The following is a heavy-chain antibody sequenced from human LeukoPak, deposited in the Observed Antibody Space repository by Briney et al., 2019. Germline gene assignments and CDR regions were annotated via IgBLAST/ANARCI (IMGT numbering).Heavy chain of an antibody. V-gene: IGHV4-38-2*02. D-gene: IGHD1-26*01. Sequence: SETLSLTCTVSGGSISSYYWGWIRQPPGKGLEWIGSIYHSGSTYYNPSLKSRVTISVDTSKNQFSLKLSSVTAADTAVYYCARVGATKYYFDYWGQGTLVTVSS. J-gene: IGHJ4*02. CDR3: ARVGATKYYFDY. CDR2: IYHSGST. CDR1: GGSISSYY.